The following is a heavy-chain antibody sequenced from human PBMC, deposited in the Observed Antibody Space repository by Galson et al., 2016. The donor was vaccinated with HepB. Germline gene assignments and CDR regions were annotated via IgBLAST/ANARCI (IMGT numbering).Heavy chain of an antibody. V-gene: IGHV3-30*04. CDR3: ARDGVGADLWGFDY. Sequence: SLRLSCAASGFTFRSYAMHWVRQAPGKGLEWVAVISYDGSKKYYADSVKGRITISRDNSKGTLDLQMNSLRAGDTAVYYCARDGVGADLWGFDYWGQGSLVTGSS. D-gene: IGHD3-16*01. CDR2: ISYDGSKK. CDR1: GFTFRSYA. J-gene: IGHJ4*02.